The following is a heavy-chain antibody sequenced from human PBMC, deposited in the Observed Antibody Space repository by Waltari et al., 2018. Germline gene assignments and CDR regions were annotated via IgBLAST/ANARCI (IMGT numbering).Heavy chain of an antibody. CDR3: AREQVRVWYYYMDV. J-gene: IGHJ6*03. CDR2: IYYSGST. Sequence: QVQLQESGPGLVKPSETLSLTCTVSGGSISSHYWSWIRQPPGKGLEWIGYIYYSGSTNYNPSLKSRVTISVDTSKNQFSLKLSSVTAADTAVYYCAREQVRVWYYYMDVWGKGTTVTVSS. D-gene: IGHD2-21*01. V-gene: IGHV4-59*11. CDR1: GGSISSHY.